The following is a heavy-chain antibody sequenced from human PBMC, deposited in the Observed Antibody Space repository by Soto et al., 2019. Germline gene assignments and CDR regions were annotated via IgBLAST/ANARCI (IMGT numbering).Heavy chain of an antibody. D-gene: IGHD4-17*01. V-gene: IGHV4-59*01. Sequence: SETLSLTCTVSGGSISSYYWSWIRQPPGKGLEWIGYIYYSGSTNYNPSLKSRVTISVDTSKNQFSLKLSSVTAADTAVYYCARKYGDDAFDIWGQGAMVTVSS. J-gene: IGHJ3*02. CDR3: ARKYGDDAFDI. CDR2: IYYSGST. CDR1: GGSISSYY.